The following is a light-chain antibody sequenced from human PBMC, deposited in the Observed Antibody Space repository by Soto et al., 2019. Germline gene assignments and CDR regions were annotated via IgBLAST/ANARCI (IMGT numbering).Light chain of an antibody. Sequence: DIQMTQSPSTLSASVGDRVTITCRASQSISGSLAWYQQKAGKAPKLLIYEASNLKSGVPSRFSGSGSGTEYTLTIISLQPDDSASYYCQQYNGYWTFGQGTRVEIK. CDR1: QSISGS. CDR2: EAS. CDR3: QQYNGYWT. J-gene: IGKJ1*01. V-gene: IGKV1-5*03.